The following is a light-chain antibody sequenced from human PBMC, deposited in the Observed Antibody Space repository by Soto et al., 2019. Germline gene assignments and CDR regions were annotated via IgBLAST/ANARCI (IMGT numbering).Light chain of an antibody. J-gene: IGKJ1*01. CDR3: QQYNSYLWT. CDR2: KAS. V-gene: IGKV1-5*03. CDR1: QSISSW. Sequence: DIQMTQSPSTLSASGRYTGTVTXRASQSISSWLAWYQQKPGKAPKLLIYKASSLESGVPSRFSGSGSGTEFTLTISSLQPDDFATYYCQQYNSYLWTFGQGTKV.